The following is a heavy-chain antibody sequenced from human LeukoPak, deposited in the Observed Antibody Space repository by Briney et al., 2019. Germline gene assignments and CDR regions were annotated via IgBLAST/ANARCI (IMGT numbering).Heavy chain of an antibody. V-gene: IGHV1-24*01. J-gene: IGHJ4*02. CDR3: ATHSGRYFFY. D-gene: IGHD1-26*01. Sequence: ASVRVSCKVSGYTLTQLSMHWVRQVPGKGLEWMGGFDPEDGQTMYAQKFQGRVTMTEDKSTDTAYMELSSLRSEDTAMYYCATHSGRYFFYWGQGTLVTVSS. CDR1: GYTLTQLS. CDR2: FDPEDGQT.